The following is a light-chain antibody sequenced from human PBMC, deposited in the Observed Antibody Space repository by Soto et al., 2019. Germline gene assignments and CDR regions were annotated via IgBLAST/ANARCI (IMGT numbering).Light chain of an antibody. CDR3: QQGYSTPYT. J-gene: IGKJ2*01. V-gene: IGKV1-39*01. CDR2: AAS. Sequence: DIQMTQSPSSLSVFVGDRVTIPCRASQSISTNLSWYQQKPGKAPKVLIYAASNLESGVPSRFSGSRSGTDFTLTISNLQPEDFATYYCQQGYSTPYTFGQGTKLEIK. CDR1: QSISTN.